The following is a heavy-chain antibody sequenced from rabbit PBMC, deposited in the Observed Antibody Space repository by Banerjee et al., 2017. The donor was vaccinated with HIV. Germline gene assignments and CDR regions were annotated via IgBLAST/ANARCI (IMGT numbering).Heavy chain of an antibody. D-gene: IGHD1-1*01. CDR2: IAAGSSGST. V-gene: IGHV1S40*01. J-gene: IGHJ3*01. Sequence: QSLEESGGGLVQPEGSLALTCKASGFTISSNNYMCWVRQAPGKGLEWIGCIAAGSSGSTDYASWAKGRFTITKTSSTAVTLQMTSLTAADTATYFCARTGSNAYMGLDLWGQGTLVTVS. CDR3: ARTGSNAYMGLDL. CDR1: GFTISSNNY.